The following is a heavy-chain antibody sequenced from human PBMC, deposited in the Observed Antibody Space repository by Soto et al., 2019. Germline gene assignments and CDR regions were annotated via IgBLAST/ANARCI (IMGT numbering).Heavy chain of an antibody. Sequence: PSETLSLTXTVSGGSISSYYWSWIRQPAGKGLEWIGRIYTSGSTNYNPSLKSRVTMSVDTSKNQFSLKLSSVTAADTAVYYCASLATNWNYVFDPWGQGTLVTVSS. J-gene: IGHJ5*02. CDR2: IYTSGST. V-gene: IGHV4-4*07. CDR1: GGSISSYY. CDR3: ASLATNWNYVFDP. D-gene: IGHD1-7*01.